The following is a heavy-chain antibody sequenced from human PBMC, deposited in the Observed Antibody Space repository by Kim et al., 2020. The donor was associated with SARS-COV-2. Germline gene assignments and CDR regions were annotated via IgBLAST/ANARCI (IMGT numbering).Heavy chain of an antibody. V-gene: IGHV3-53*04. Sequence: GGSLRLSCAASGFTVSSNYMSWVRQAPGKGLEWVSVIYSGGSTYYADSVKGRFTISRHNSKNTLYLQMNSLRAEDTAVYYCAREPRSLNGDYNHGAPRSSGYWGQGTLVTVSS. J-gene: IGHJ4*02. CDR3: AREPRSLNGDYNHGAPRSSGY. D-gene: IGHD4-17*01. CDR2: IYSGGST. CDR1: GFTVSSNY.